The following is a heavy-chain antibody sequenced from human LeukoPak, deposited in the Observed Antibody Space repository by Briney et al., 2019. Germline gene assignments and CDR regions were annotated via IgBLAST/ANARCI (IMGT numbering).Heavy chain of an antibody. Sequence: SETLSLTCNVSGGSISSYYWGWIRRPPGKGLDWIGYIYYSGSTNYNPSLKSRVTISVDTSKNQFSLKLSSVTAADTAVYYCARDRGRGYSYGYYFDYWGQGTLVTVSS. D-gene: IGHD5-18*01. V-gene: IGHV4-59*01. CDR1: GGSISSYY. CDR3: ARDRGRGYSYGYYFDY. J-gene: IGHJ4*02. CDR2: IYYSGST.